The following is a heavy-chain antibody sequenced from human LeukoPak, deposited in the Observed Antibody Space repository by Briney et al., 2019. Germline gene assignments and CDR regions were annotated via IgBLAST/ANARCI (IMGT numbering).Heavy chain of an antibody. CDR1: GGSIGSGGYS. Sequence: SDTLSLTCAVSGGSIGSGGYSWSWIQQPPRKGLEWIGYIYHSGSTYYNPSLKSRVTISVDRSKNQFSLKLSSVTAADTAVYYCARGARGQQDYWGQGTLVTVSS. CDR3: ARGARGQQDY. V-gene: IGHV4-30-2*01. J-gene: IGHJ4*02. D-gene: IGHD6-13*01. CDR2: IYHSGST.